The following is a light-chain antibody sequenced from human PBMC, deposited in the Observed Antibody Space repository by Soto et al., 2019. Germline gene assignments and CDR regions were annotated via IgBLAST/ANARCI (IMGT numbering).Light chain of an antibody. CDR2: EVS. CDR1: SSDVGGYNY. Sequence: QSVLTQPASVPGSPGQTITISCTGTSSDVGGYNYVSWYQQHPGKAPKLMIYEVSNRPSGVSNRFSGSKSGNTASLTISGLQAEDEADYYCSSYTSSSTPFVFGTGTKVT. J-gene: IGLJ1*01. V-gene: IGLV2-14*01. CDR3: SSYTSSSTPFV.